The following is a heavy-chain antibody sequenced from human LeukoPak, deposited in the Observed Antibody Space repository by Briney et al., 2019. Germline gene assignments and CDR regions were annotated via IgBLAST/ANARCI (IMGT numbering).Heavy chain of an antibody. D-gene: IGHD2-2*01. V-gene: IGHV4-4*07. CDR3: AREVKYQRPGHAVDI. J-gene: IGHJ3*02. CDR2: IYTSGST. CDR1: GGSISSYY. Sequence: SETLSLTCTVSGGSISSYYWSWIRQPAGKGLEWIGRIYTSGSTNYNPSLKSRVTMSVDTSKNQFSLKLSSVTAADTAVYYCAREVKYQRPGHAVDIWGQGTMVTVSA.